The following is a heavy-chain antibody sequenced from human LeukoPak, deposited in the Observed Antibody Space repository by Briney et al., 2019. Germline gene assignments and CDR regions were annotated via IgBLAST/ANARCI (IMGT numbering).Heavy chain of an antibody. D-gene: IGHD6-19*01. CDR2: INPSGGST. Sequence: ASVKVSCKASGYTFTSYYMHWVRQAPGQGLEWMGIINPSGGSTSYAQKFQGRVTMTRDTSTSTVYMELSSLRSEDTAVYYCARDWGQWLVLGAFDIWGQGTMVTVSS. CDR3: ARDWGQWLVLGAFDI. CDR1: GYTFTSYY. V-gene: IGHV1-46*01. J-gene: IGHJ3*02.